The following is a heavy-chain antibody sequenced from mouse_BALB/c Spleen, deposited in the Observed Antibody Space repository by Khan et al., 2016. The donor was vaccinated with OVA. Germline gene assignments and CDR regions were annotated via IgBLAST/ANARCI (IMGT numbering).Heavy chain of an antibody. CDR1: GYSFTSDCA. CDR3: AIGLTY. CDR2: ISYSGRT. J-gene: IGHJ3*01. V-gene: IGHV3-2*02. Sequence: EVELVESGPGLVKPSQSLSLTCTVTGYSFTSDCAWNWIRQFPGNKLWWVGYISYSGRTSYKPSLKSRISVTRDTSKNQFFLQLNSVTTEDTATXYYAIGLTYWGQGTLVTVSA.